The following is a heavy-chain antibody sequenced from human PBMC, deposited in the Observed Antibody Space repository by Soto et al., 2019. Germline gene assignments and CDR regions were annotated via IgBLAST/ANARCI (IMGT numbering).Heavy chain of an antibody. D-gene: IGHD4-4*01. Sequence: SETLSLTCSVSGGSISRGGYYWTWIRQHPGKGLEWIGNIYNSETTRYNPSLKSRINISVDTSKNQFSLKLTSLTAADTAVYYCARGYSNFDYWGQGTLVTVSS. J-gene: IGHJ4*02. CDR3: ARGYSNFDY. CDR2: IYNSETT. CDR1: GGSISRGGYY. V-gene: IGHV4-31*03.